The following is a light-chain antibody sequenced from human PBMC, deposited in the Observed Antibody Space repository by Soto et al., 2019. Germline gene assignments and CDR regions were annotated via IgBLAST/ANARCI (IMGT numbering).Light chain of an antibody. J-gene: IGLJ3*02. V-gene: IGLV2-14*01. Sequence: QSALTQPASVSGSPGQSITISCTGTSSDVGDYNYVSWCQQHPGKAPKLIIYEVSNRPSGVSSRFSGSKSGNTASLTISGLQAEDEADYYCSSYTSSSTLVFGGGTKVTVL. CDR2: EVS. CDR1: SSDVGDYNY. CDR3: SSYTSSSTLV.